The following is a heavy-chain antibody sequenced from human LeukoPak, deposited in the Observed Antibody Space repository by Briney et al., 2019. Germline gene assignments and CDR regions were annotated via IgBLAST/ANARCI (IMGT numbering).Heavy chain of an antibody. CDR2: ISAYNGNT. J-gene: IGHJ6*02. V-gene: IGHV1-18*01. CDR3: ARDNPDSSGRYGTLYYYYGMDV. CDR1: GYTFTSYG. D-gene: IGHD6-19*01. Sequence: ASVKVSCKASGYTFTSYGISWVRQAPGKGLEWMGWISAYNGNTNYAQKLQGRVTMTTDTSTSTAYMELRSLRSDDTAVYYCARDNPDSSGRYGTLYYYYGMDVWGQGTTVTVSS.